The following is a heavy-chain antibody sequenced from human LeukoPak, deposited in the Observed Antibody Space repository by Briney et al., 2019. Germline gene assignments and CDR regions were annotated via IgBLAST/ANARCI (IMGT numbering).Heavy chain of an antibody. Sequence: GGSLRLSCAASGFTFSSYWMYWVRQAPGKGLVWVSRINSDGSSTNYADSVKGRFTISRDNAKNTLYLQMNSLRAEDTAVYYCARGLPGVYGSTHNWFDPWGQGTLVTVST. CDR2: INSDGSST. J-gene: IGHJ5*02. D-gene: IGHD1-26*01. CDR1: GFTFSSYW. CDR3: ARGLPGVYGSTHNWFDP. V-gene: IGHV3-74*01.